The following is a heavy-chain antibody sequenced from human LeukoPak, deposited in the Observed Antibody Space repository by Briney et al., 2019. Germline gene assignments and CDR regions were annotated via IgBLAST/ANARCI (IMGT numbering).Heavy chain of an antibody. V-gene: IGHV1-69*04. CDR3: ARVEQWLAYYFDY. D-gene: IGHD6-19*01. CDR2: IIPILGIA. Sequence: SVKVSCKASGGTFSSYAISWVRQAPGQGLEWMGRIIPILGIANYAQKFQGRVTITADKSTSTAYMELSSLRSEDTAVYYCARVEQWLAYYFDYWGQGTLVTVSS. CDR1: GGTFSSYA. J-gene: IGHJ4*02.